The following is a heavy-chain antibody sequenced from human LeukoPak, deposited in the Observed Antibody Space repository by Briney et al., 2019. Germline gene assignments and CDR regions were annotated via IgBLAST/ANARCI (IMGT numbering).Heavy chain of an antibody. Sequence: ASVKVSCKASGYTFTSYDINWVRQAPGQRLEWMGWINSGNGNTKYSQKLQGRVTITRDTSASTAYMELSSLRSEDTAVYYCARGTNYGDYSVGDAFDIWGQGTMVTVSS. J-gene: IGHJ3*02. CDR3: ARGTNYGDYSVGDAFDI. D-gene: IGHD4-17*01. CDR2: INSGNGNT. V-gene: IGHV1-3*01. CDR1: GYTFTSYD.